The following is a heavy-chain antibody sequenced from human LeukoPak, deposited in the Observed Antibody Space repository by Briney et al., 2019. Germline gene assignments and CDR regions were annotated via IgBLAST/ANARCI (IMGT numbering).Heavy chain of an antibody. Sequence: KPSETLSLTCAVYGGSFSVYYWSWIRQPPGKGLEWIGEINHSGSTNYNPSLKSRVTISVDTSKNQFSLKLSSGTAADTAVYYCARVGSGVNGPVDYWGQGTLVTVSS. J-gene: IGHJ4*02. CDR2: INHSGST. CDR3: ARVGSGVNGPVDY. V-gene: IGHV4-34*01. CDR1: GGSFSVYY. D-gene: IGHD3-10*01.